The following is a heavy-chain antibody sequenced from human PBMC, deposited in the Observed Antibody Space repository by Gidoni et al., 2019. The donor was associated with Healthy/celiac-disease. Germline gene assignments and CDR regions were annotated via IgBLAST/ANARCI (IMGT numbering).Heavy chain of an antibody. CDR3: ARDFACSGGSCSTPFYYYYGMDV. CDR2: ISSNGGST. Sequence: EVQLVESGGGLVQPGGSLRLSCAASGFTFSSYAMPWVRQAPGKGLEYVSAISSNGGSTYYANSVKGRFTISRDNSKNTLYLQMGSLRAEDMAVYYCARDFACSGGSCSTPFYYYYGMDVWGQGTTVTVSS. CDR1: GFTFSSYA. J-gene: IGHJ6*02. D-gene: IGHD2-15*01. V-gene: IGHV3-64*01.